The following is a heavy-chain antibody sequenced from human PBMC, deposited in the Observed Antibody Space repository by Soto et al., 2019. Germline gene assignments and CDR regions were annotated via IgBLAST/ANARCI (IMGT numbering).Heavy chain of an antibody. Sequence: GGSLRLSCAASGFTFSSYSMNWVRQAPGKGLEWVSYISSSSSTIYYADSVKGRFTISRDNAKNSLYLQMNSLRDEDTAVYYCARDLSSSSGRAVLFDYWGQGTLVTVSS. CDR1: GFTFSSYS. D-gene: IGHD6-6*01. J-gene: IGHJ4*02. CDR3: ARDLSSSSGRAVLFDY. CDR2: ISSSSSTI. V-gene: IGHV3-48*02.